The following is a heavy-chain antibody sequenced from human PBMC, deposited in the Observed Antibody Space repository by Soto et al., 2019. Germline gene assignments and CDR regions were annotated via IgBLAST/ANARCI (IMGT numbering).Heavy chain of an antibody. V-gene: IGHV3-7*01. CDR3: ASGGDRYNWNEPDYYYYYYMDV. D-gene: IGHD1-20*01. J-gene: IGHJ6*03. CDR2: IKGDGSEK. CDR1: GFTFSSYW. Sequence: GGSLRLSCAASGFTFSSYWMYWVRQAPGKGLEWVANIKGDGSEKYYADSVKGRFTISRDNSKNTLYLQMNSLRAEDTAVYYCASGGDRYNWNEPDYYYYYYMDVWGKGTTVTVSS.